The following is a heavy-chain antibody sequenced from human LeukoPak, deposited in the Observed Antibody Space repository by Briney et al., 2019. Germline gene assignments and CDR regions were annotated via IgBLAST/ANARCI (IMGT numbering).Heavy chain of an antibody. Sequence: SETLPLTCTVSGGSISSYYWSWIRQPAGKGLEWIGRIYTSGSTNYNPSLKSRVTMSVDTSKNQFSLKLSSVTAADTAVYYCAGLDYYDSSGYYRDYWGQGTLVTVSS. V-gene: IGHV4-4*07. J-gene: IGHJ4*02. CDR2: IYTSGST. CDR3: AGLDYYDSSGYYRDY. D-gene: IGHD3-22*01. CDR1: GGSISSYY.